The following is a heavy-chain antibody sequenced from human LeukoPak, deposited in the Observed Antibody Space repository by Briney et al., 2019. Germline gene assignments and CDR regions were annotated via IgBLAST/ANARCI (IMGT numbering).Heavy chain of an antibody. CDR2: IIPIFGTA. CDR1: GGTFSSYA. V-gene: IGHV1-69*13. CDR3: ARAEIAVAAHIDY. J-gene: IGHJ4*02. Sequence: ASVKVSCKASGGTFSSYAISWVRQAPRQGLEWMGGIIPIFGTANYAQKFQGRVTITADESTSTAYMELSSLRSEDTAVYYCARAEIAVAAHIDYWGQGTLVTVSS. D-gene: IGHD6-19*01.